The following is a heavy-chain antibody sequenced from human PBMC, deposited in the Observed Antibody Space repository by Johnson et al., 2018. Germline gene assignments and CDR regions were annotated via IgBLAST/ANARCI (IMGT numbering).Heavy chain of an antibody. J-gene: IGHJ2*01. CDR1: GFTFSRSD. Sequence: EVQLVETGGGLVQPGGSLRLSCEASGFTFSRSDMHWVRQVPGKGLEWVSAIGTGGDTYYPDSVTGRFILSRENAKNSLYLQMNSLGVGDTALYFCAREGRSTAWQDWYFDLWGRGTLVTVSS. V-gene: IGHV3-13*01. CDR2: IGTGGDT. D-gene: IGHD6-19*01. CDR3: AREGRSTAWQDWYFDL.